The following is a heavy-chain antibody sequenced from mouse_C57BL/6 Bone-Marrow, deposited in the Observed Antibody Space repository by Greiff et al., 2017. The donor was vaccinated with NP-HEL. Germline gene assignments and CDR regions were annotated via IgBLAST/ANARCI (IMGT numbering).Heavy chain of an antibody. CDR2: ISSGSSTI. CDR3: ANLAWFAY. V-gene: IGHV5-17*01. Sequence: EVKLVESGGGLVKPGGSLKLSCAASGFTFSDYGMHWVRQAPEKGLEWVAYISSGSSTIYYAATVKGRFTISRDNAKNTLFLQMTSLRSEDTAMYYCANLAWFAYWGQGTLVTVSA. CDR1: GFTFSDYG. J-gene: IGHJ3*01.